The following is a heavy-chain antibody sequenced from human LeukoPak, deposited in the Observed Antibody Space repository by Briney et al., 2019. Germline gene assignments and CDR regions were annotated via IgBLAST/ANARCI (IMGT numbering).Heavy chain of an antibody. CDR2: IYPGDSDT. J-gene: IGHJ4*02. Sequence: AGESLEISCKGSGYSFTSYWIGWVRQMPGKGLEWMGIIYPGDSDTRYSPSFQGQVTISAERSLSTAYLQCSSLKASDTAMYYCARHTRYSSSSEGYDYWGQGTLVAVSS. CDR1: GYSFTSYW. D-gene: IGHD6-6*01. CDR3: ARHTRYSSSSEGYDY. V-gene: IGHV5-51*01.